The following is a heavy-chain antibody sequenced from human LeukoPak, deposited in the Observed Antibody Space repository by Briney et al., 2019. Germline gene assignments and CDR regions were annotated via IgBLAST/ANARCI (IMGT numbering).Heavy chain of an antibody. CDR1: GYIFTDYY. D-gene: IGHD2-15*01. CDR3: ATRCSGGSCQGGSLEDI. V-gene: IGHV1-46*01. Sequence: GASVKVSCKASGYIFTDYYMHWVRQAPGQELGWMGRINPSGGSTSYAQKFQGRVTMTRDMSTSTVYMELSSLRSEDTAVYYCATRCSGGSCQGGSLEDIWGQGTMVPVSS. CDR2: INPSGGST. J-gene: IGHJ3*02.